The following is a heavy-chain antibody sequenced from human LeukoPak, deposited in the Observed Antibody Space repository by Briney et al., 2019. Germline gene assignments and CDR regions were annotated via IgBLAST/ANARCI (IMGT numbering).Heavy chain of an antibody. CDR3: ARGFYYDSCGYAY. CDR2: IYHSGST. CDR1: GYSISSGYY. Sequence: KPSETLSLTCTVSGYSISSGYYWGWIRQPPGKGLEWIGSIYHSGSTYYNPSLKSRVTISVDTSKNQFSLKLSSVTAADTAVYYCARGFYYDSCGYAYWGQGTLVTVSS. J-gene: IGHJ4*02. D-gene: IGHD3-22*01. V-gene: IGHV4-38-2*02.